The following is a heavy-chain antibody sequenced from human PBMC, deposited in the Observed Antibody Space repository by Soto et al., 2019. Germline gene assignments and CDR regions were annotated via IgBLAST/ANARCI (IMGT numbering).Heavy chain of an antibody. J-gene: IGHJ5*02. V-gene: IGHV3-30*18. D-gene: IGHD2-2*01. CDR2: ISYDGINK. CDR1: GFTFSSYC. Sequence: GGSLRLSCAASGFTFSSYCIHWVRQAPCKGLEWVAVISYDGINKYYADSVKGRFTISRDNYKKTLYLKMNSLRAEDTAVYYCAKGEVWEYQMPRGSFGPWGQGTLVPVYS. CDR3: AKGEVWEYQMPRGSFGP.